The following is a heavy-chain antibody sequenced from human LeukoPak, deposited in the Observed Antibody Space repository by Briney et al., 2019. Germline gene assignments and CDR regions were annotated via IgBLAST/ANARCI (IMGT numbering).Heavy chain of an antibody. CDR1: GYTFTSYA. V-gene: IGHV1-2*02. CDR3: ARDFGVLVSEYYFDY. CDR2: INPNSGGT. J-gene: IGHJ4*02. D-gene: IGHD2-15*01. Sequence: ASVKVSCKASGYTFTSYAMNWVRQAPGQGLEWMGWINPNSGGTNYAQKFQGRVTMTRDTSISTAYMELSRLRSDDTAVYYCARDFGVLVSEYYFDYWGQGTLVTVSS.